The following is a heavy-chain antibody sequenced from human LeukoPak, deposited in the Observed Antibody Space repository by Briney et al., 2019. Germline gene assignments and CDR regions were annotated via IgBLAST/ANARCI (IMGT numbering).Heavy chain of an antibody. D-gene: IGHD2-2*02. J-gene: IGHJ2*01. CDR3: ARPYAEGYCSTPSCHNWYFDL. CDR1: GYPFIGYY. CDR2: INPNTGDS. V-gene: IGHV1-2*02. Sequence: GASVKVSCKTSGYPFIGYYVHWVRQAPGQGLEWVGWINPNTGDSNYARTFEGRVTMTRDTSVTTAYMELSSLTSDDTAMYYCARPYAEGYCSTPSCHNWYFDLWGRGTLVTVSS.